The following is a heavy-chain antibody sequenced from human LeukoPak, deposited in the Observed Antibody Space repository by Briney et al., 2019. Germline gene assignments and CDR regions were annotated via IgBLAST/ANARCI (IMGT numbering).Heavy chain of an antibody. D-gene: IGHD6-19*01. Sequence: SETLSLTCTVSGGSISSGSYYWSWIRQPPGKGLEWIGEINHSGSTNYNPSLKSRVTISVDTSKNQFSLKLSSVTAADTAVYYCARGQQWLAHDAFDIWGQGTMVTVSS. V-gene: IGHV4-39*07. CDR1: GGSISSGSYY. CDR2: INHSGST. CDR3: ARGQQWLAHDAFDI. J-gene: IGHJ3*02.